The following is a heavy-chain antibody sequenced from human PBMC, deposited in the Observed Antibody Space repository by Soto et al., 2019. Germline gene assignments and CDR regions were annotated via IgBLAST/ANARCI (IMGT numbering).Heavy chain of an antibody. CDR3: ARGRYGDY. J-gene: IGHJ4*02. V-gene: IGHV1-18*01. Sequence: QVNLVQSGAEVRKPGASVKVSCKGSGYTFTSYGLAWVRQAPGQGLEWMGWIIAHNDKTNNAPKVQGRVTVTRDTSTSTAYMELRNLRSDVTAMYSCARGRYGDYWGQAALVTVSS. CDR2: IIAHNDKT. CDR1: GYTFTSYG. D-gene: IGHD1-1*01.